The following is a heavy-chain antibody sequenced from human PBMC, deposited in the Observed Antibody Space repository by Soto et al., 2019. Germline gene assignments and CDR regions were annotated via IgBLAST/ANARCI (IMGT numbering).Heavy chain of an antibody. CDR1: GDSISNLDYF. CDR3: ARGRYCLTGRCFPNWFES. V-gene: IGHV4-30-4*01. CDR2: IYKSATT. J-gene: IGHJ5*01. D-gene: IGHD7-27*01. Sequence: KSSETLSLTCSVSGDSISNLDYFWAWIRQPPGQALEYIGYIYKSATTYYNPSFESRVAISVDTSKSQFSLNVTSVTAADTAVYFCARGRYCLTGRCFPNWFESWGQGALVTVSS.